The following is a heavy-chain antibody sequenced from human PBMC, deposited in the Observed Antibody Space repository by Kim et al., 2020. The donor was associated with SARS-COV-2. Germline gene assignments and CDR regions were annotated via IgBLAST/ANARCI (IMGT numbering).Heavy chain of an antibody. V-gene: IGHV4-39*01. D-gene: IGHD6-13*01. J-gene: IGHJ3*02. Sequence: YYNPSLKSRVTISLDTSKNQFSLKLSSVTAADTAVYYCARTHSREDAFDIWGQGTMVTVSS. CDR3: ARTHSREDAFDI.